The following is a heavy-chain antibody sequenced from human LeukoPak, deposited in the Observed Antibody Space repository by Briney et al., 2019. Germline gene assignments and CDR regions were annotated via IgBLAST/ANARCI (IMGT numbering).Heavy chain of an antibody. D-gene: IGHD2-2*01. CDR2: IYYSGST. Sequence: GSLRLSCAASGFTFSRHWMTWVRQAPGKGLEWIGYIYYSGSTNYNPSLKSRVTISVDTSKNQFSLKLSSVTAADTAVYHCARCSGTTSFDFDYWGQGTLVTVSS. J-gene: IGHJ4*02. CDR1: GFTFSRHW. CDR3: ARCSGTTSFDFDY. V-gene: IGHV4-59*11.